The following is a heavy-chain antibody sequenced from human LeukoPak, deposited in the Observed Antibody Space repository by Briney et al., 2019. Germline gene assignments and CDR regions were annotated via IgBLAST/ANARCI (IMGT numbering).Heavy chain of an antibody. V-gene: IGHV3-30*18. CDR1: GFSFSTYG. CDR2: IAYDGSNK. J-gene: IGHJ4*02. Sequence: GGSLRLSCAASGFSFSTYGMHWVRQAPGKGLEWVALIAYDGSNKYYGDSVKGRFTISRDNSKNTLYLQMNSLRAEDTAVYYCAKEGGSGWYGDYWGQGTLVTVSS. CDR3: AKEGGSGWYGDY. D-gene: IGHD6-19*01.